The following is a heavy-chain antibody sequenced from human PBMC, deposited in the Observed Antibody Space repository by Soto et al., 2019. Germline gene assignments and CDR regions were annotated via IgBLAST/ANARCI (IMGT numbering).Heavy chain of an antibody. CDR1: GGSISSSNW. D-gene: IGHD5-12*01. CDR3: ARGDSGYDPLDY. CDR2: IYHSGST. V-gene: IGHV4-4*02. Sequence: QVQLQESGPGLVKPSGTLSLTCAVSGGSISSSNWWSWVRQPPGKGLEWIGEIYHSGSTNYNPSLKSRVTTPVDKSKNQFSLKLSSVTSADTAVYYCARGDSGYDPLDYWGQRTLVTVSS. J-gene: IGHJ4*02.